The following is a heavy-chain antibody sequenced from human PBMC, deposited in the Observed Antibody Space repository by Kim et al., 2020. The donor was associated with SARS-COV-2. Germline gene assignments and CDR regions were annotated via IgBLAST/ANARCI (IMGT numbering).Heavy chain of an antibody. CDR3: ARYRDGYKKNRYYYYGMDV. J-gene: IGHJ6*02. D-gene: IGHD5-12*01. V-gene: IGHV4-59*10. Sequence: SRVTIAVDTSKNQFSLKLSSVTAADTAVYYCARYRDGYKKNRYYYYGMDVWGQGTTVTVSS.